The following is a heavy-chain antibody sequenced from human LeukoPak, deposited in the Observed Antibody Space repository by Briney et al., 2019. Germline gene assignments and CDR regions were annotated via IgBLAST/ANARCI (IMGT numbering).Heavy chain of an antibody. CDR2: IYPNRGGT. V-gene: IGHV1-2*02. Sequence: ASVKVSCQASVFTLTRYYMHWVRQVPGQRLEWMGWIYPNRGGTNYAQKLQGRVTMTRDTSISTAYMELSRLRSDDTAVYYCARNSGYDLLAFDYWGQGTLVTVSS. CDR3: ARNSGYDLLAFDY. CDR1: VFTLTRYY. J-gene: IGHJ4*02. D-gene: IGHD5-12*01.